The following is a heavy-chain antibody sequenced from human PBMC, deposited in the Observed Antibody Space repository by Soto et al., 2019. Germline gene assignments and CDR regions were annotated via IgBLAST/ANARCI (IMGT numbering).Heavy chain of an antibody. CDR1: GGSISSYY. D-gene: IGHD2-2*02. CDR3: ARLGYDIVVVPAAIPYYYYYMDV. J-gene: IGHJ6*03. V-gene: IGHV4-59*01. Sequence: SETLSLTCTVSGGSISSYYWSWIRQPPGKGLEWIGYIYYSGSTNYNPSLKSRVTISVDTSKNQFSLKLSSVTAADTAVYYCARLGYDIVVVPAAIPYYYYYMDVWGKGTTVTVSS. CDR2: IYYSGST.